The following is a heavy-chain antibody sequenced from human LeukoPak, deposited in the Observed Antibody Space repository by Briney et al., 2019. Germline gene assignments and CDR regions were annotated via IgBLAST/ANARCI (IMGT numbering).Heavy chain of an antibody. Sequence: SETLSLTCTVSGGSISSYHWSWIRQPAGKGLEWIGRIYTSGSTNYNPSLKSRVTMSVDTSKNQFSLKLSSVTAADTAVYYCARDQIVVVPAAKVHWFDPWGQGTLVTVSS. D-gene: IGHD2-2*01. CDR1: GGSISSYH. CDR3: ARDQIVVVPAAKVHWFDP. V-gene: IGHV4-4*07. J-gene: IGHJ5*02. CDR2: IYTSGST.